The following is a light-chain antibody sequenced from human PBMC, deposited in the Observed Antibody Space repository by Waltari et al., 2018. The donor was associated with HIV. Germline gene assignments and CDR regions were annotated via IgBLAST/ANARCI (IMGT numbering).Light chain of an antibody. Sequence: DIVMTQSPDSLAVSLGERATINCKSSQSLLSTYQKKNFLAWYQQTPGQPPRLLVSWASTRESGVPDRFSGSGSETDFTLTISSLQAEDVAVYYCQQYYKTPPTFGGGTKVEIK. J-gene: IGKJ4*01. V-gene: IGKV4-1*01. CDR2: WAS. CDR3: QQYYKTPPT. CDR1: QSLLSTYQKKNF.